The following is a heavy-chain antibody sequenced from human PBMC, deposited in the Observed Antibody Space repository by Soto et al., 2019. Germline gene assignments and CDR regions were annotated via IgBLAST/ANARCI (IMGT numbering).Heavy chain of an antibody. Sequence: EVQLLESGGGLVQPGGSLRLSCEGSGFTFINFAMNWVRQAPGKGLEWVSTISGGGDAAFFADSVRGRFTISRDNSKDSVALQMNSLGVDDTAVYYCASKVPGSTSRPDYWYFDLWGRGTLVTVSS. CDR2: ISGGGDAA. CDR1: GFTFINFA. J-gene: IGHJ2*01. D-gene: IGHD3-10*01. CDR3: ASKVPGSTSRPDYWYFDL. V-gene: IGHV3-23*01.